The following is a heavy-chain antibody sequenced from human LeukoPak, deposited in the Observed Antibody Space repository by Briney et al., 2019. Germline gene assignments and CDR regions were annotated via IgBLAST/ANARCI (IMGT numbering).Heavy chain of an antibody. Sequence: QAGGSLRLSCAASGFTFSSYWMSGVRQAPGKGLKWVANIKQDGSEKYYVDSVKGRFTISRDNAKNSLYLQMNSLRAEDTAVYYCARSIGGYYFDYWGQGTLVTVSS. D-gene: IGHD1-26*01. CDR1: GFTFSSYW. V-gene: IGHV3-7*01. J-gene: IGHJ4*02. CDR2: IKQDGSEK. CDR3: ARSIGGYYFDY.